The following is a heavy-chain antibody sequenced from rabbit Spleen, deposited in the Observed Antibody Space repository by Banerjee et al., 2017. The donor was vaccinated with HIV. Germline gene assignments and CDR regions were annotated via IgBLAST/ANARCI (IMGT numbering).Heavy chain of an antibody. CDR3: ARDGAGGSYFAL. D-gene: IGHD8-1*01. CDR2: IDPIFGIT. Sequence: QLKESGGGLVQPGGSLKLSCKASGFTLSSYYMNWVSQAPGKGLEWIGYIDPIFGITYYANWVNGRFSISRENAQNTVFLQMTSLTAADTATYFCARDGAGGSYFALWGPGTLVTVS. V-gene: IGHV1S7*01. CDR1: GFTLSSYY. J-gene: IGHJ4*01.